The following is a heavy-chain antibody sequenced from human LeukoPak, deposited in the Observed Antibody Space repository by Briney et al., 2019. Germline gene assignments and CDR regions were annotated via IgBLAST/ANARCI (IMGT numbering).Heavy chain of an antibody. D-gene: IGHD3-16*01. Sequence: GESLKISCKGSGDRFSSYWISWVRQMPGKGLEWMGRIDPSDSYTNYNPSFQGHVTISVDKSINTAYLQWSSLKASDTALYYCAKLMGATIGGEWGQGTLVTVSS. CDR3: AKLMGATIGGE. CDR1: GDRFSSYW. J-gene: IGHJ1*01. CDR2: IDPSDSYT. V-gene: IGHV5-10-1*01.